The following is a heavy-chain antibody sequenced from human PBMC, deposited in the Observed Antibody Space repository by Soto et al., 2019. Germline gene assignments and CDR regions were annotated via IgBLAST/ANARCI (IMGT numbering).Heavy chain of an antibody. CDR2: ISSNGGST. V-gene: IGHV3-64*02. D-gene: IGHD5-18*01. Sequence: GGSLRLSCAASGFTFSSYAFYWVRQAPGKGLEYVSAISSNGGSTYYADSVKGRFTISRDNSNNTLYLQMGSLRGEDMAVYYCARVAVWIRGYFDFWGQGTLVTVSS. J-gene: IGHJ4*01. CDR1: GFTFSSYA. CDR3: ARVAVWIRGYFDF.